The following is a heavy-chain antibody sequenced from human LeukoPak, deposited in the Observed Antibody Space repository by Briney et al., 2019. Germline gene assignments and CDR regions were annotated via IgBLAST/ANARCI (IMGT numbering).Heavy chain of an antibody. J-gene: IGHJ4*02. V-gene: IGHV4-34*01. CDR3: ASMPNQYSGYADDY. CDR2: INHSGST. CDR1: GGAITNYY. D-gene: IGHD5-12*01. Sequence: PSETLSLTCGVSGGAITNYYWSWIRQPPGKGLEWIGEINHSGSTNYNPSLKSRVTISVDTSKNQFSLKLSSVTAADTAVYYCASMPNQYSGYADDYWAQGTLVTVSS.